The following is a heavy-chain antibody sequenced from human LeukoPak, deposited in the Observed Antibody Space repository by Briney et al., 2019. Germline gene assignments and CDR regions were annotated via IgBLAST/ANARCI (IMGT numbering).Heavy chain of an antibody. D-gene: IGHD3-3*01. CDR2: ISSSSSTI. CDR3: ARGFGPNGFDI. V-gene: IGHV3-48*02. CDR1: GFTFSSYS. J-gene: IGHJ3*02. Sequence: PGGSLRLSCAASGFTFSSYSMNWVRQAPGKGLEWVSYISSSSSTIFYADSVKGRFTISRDNAKNSLYLQMHSLRDEDTAVYYCARGFGPNGFDIWGQGTMVTVSA.